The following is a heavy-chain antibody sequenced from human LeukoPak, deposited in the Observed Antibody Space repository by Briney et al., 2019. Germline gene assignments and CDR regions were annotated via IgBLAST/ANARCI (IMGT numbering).Heavy chain of an antibody. CDR1: GGTFSSYA. CDR2: IIPIFGTA. CDR3: ARGARCSSTSCYWDFDY. J-gene: IGHJ4*02. Sequence: EASVKVSCKASGGTFSSYAISWVRQAPGQGLEWMGGIIPIFGTANYAQKFQGRVTITADESTSTAYMELSSLRSEDTAVYYCARGARCSSTSCYWDFDYWGQGTLVTVSS. D-gene: IGHD2-2*01. V-gene: IGHV1-69*13.